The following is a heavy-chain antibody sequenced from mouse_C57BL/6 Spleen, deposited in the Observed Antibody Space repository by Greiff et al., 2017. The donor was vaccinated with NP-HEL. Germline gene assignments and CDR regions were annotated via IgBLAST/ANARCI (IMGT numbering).Heavy chain of an antibody. CDR2: INPSNGGT. D-gene: IGHD2-3*01. J-gene: IGHJ3*01. Sequence: QVQLKQPGTELVKPGASVKLSCKASGYTFTSYWMHWVKQRPGQGLEWIGNINPSNGGTNYNEKFKSKATLTVDKSSSTAYMQLSSLTSEDSAVYYCARSEGGYYWFAYWGQGTLVTVSA. CDR1: GYTFTSYW. CDR3: ARSEGGYYWFAY. V-gene: IGHV1-53*01.